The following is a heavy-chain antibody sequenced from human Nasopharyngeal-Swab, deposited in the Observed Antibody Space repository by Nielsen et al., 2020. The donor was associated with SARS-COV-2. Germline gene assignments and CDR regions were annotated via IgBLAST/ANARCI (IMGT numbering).Heavy chain of an antibody. CDR3: ASGGVNANTIFGVVIPPLWYYYGMDV. V-gene: IGHV4-38-2*01. J-gene: IGHJ6*02. D-gene: IGHD3-3*01. CDR2: IYHSGGG. Sequence: WLRQPPGKGLEWIGSIYHSGGGYYNPSLKSRVTISVDTSKNQFSLKLSSVTAADTAVYYCASGGVNANTIFGVVIPPLWYYYGMDVWGQGTTVTVSS.